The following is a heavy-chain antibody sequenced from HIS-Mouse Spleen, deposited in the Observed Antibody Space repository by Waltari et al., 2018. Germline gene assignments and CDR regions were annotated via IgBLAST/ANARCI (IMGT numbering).Heavy chain of an antibody. V-gene: IGHV1-2*02. Sequence: QVQLVQSGAEVKKPGASVKVSCKASGYTFTGYYMHWVRQAPGQGLEWMGWSNPNSGGTNYEQKFQGRVTMTRETSISTAYMELSRLRSDDTAVYYCAREKLTGDQAFDIWGQGTMVTVSS. CDR3: AREKLTGDQAFDI. CDR1: GYTFTGYY. D-gene: IGHD7-27*01. J-gene: IGHJ3*02. CDR2: SNPNSGGT.